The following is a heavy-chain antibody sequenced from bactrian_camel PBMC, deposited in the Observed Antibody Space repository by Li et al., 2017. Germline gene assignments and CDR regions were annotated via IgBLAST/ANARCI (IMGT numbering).Heavy chain of an antibody. J-gene: IGHJ4*01. D-gene: IGHD2*01. CDR1: GYTVGDGC. CDR2: IYTDRSVT. CDR3: AAGRGYCRSTSAYNY. V-gene: IGHV3S6*01. Sequence: VQLVESGGGSVQPGGSLRLSCRVSGYTVGDGCMGWVRQVPGKGREGVASIYTDRSVTYYADSVKGRFTISQDNAKNTIFLQMNNLKPEDTGMYYCAAGRGYCRSTSAYNYWGQGTQVTVS.